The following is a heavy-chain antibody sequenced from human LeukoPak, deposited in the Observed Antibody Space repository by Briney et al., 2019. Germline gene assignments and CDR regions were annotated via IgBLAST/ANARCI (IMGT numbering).Heavy chain of an antibody. CDR2: ISYDGSNK. V-gene: IGHV3-30*18. Sequence: PGGSLRLSCAASGFTFSSYGMHWVRQAPGKGLEWVAVISYDGSNKYYADSVKGRFTISRDNSKNTLYLQMNSLRAEDTAVYYCAKERWGSSSNYVVDYWGQGTLVTVSS. CDR3: AKERWGSSSNYVVDY. CDR1: GFTFSSYG. D-gene: IGHD4-11*01. J-gene: IGHJ4*02.